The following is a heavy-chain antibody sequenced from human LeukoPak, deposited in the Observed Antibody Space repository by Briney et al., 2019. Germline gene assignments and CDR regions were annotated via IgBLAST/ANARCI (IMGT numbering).Heavy chain of an antibody. CDR1: GYTFTSYH. CDR2: INPSGGST. Sequence: GASVKVSCKASGYTFTSYHMHWVRQAPGQGLEWMGIINPSGGSTSYAQKFQGRVSMTRNTSTSTAYMDLSRLRSEDTAVYYCARGLDYNDSSGYVRYFDLWGRGTLVTVSS. D-gene: IGHD3-22*01. CDR3: ARGLDYNDSSGYVRYFDL. J-gene: IGHJ2*01. V-gene: IGHV1-46*01.